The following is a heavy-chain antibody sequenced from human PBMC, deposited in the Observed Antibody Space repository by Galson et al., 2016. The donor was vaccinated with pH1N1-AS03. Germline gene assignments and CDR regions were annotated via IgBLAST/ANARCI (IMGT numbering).Heavy chain of an antibody. D-gene: IGHD3-3*02. CDR3: ARGIRPYYYAMDV. J-gene: IGHJ6*02. CDR1: GSSLTTSGMC. V-gene: IGHV2-70*11. Sequence: PALVKPTQTLTLTCAISGSSLTTSGMCVNWIRQPPGKALEWLARIDWDDDKYFSTSLKTRLTISRDTSKNHVVLTLTNMGPEDTGTYYCARGIRPYYYAMDVWGQGTTVTVSS. CDR2: IDWDDDK.